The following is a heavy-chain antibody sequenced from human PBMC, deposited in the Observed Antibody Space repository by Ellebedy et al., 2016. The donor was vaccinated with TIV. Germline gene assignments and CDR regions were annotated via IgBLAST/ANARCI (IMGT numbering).Heavy chain of an antibody. J-gene: IGHJ6*02. CDR3: AILVDTAMVTRQSTMDV. D-gene: IGHD5-18*01. CDR1: GFTFSSYG. CDR2: IWYDGSNK. V-gene: IGHV3-33*01. Sequence: GESLKISCAASGFTFSSYGMHWVRQAPGKGLEWVAVIWYDGSNKYYVDSVKGRFTISRDNSKNTLYLQINNLRAEDTALYYCAILVDTAMVTRQSTMDVWGQGTTVTVSS.